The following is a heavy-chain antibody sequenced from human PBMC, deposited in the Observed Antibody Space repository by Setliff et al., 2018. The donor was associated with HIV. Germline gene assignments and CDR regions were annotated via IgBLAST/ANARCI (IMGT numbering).Heavy chain of an antibody. J-gene: IGHJ3*02. CDR2: IYYSGST. V-gene: IGHV4-31*03. CDR1: GGSISSGGYY. CDR3: ARDGGEKEAFDI. Sequence: LSLTCTVSGGSISSGGYYWSWIRQHPGKGLEWIGYIYYSGSTYYNPSLKSRVTISVGTSKNQFSLKLSSVTAADTAVYYCARDGGEKEAFDIWGQGTMVTVSS. D-gene: IGHD3-16*01.